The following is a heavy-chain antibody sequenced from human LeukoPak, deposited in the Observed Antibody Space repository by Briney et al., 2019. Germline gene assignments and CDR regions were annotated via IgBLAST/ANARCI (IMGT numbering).Heavy chain of an antibody. CDR3: ARGGLWFGDHSRGYFDY. J-gene: IGHJ4*02. CDR2: ISYDGSNK. Sequence: GGSLRLSCAASGFTFSSYAMHWVRQAPGKGLEWVAVISYDGSNKYYADSVKGRFTISRDNSKNTLYLQMNSLRAEDTAVYYCARGGLWFGDHSRGYFDYWGQGTLVTVSS. D-gene: IGHD3-10*01. V-gene: IGHV3-30*04. CDR1: GFTFSSYA.